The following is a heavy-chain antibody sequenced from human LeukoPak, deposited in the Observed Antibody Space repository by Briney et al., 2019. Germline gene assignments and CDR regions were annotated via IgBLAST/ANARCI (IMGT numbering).Heavy chain of an antibody. V-gene: IGHV3-30*04. J-gene: IGHJ2*01. D-gene: IGHD1-7*01. Sequence: GGSLRLSCAASGFTFSSYAMHWVRQAPGKGLEWVAVISYDGSNKYYADSVKGRFTISRDNSKNTLYLQMNSLRAEDTAVYYCAKFQGRTRRYWYFDLWGRGTLVTVSS. CDR1: GFTFSSYA. CDR2: ISYDGSNK. CDR3: AKFQGRTRRYWYFDL.